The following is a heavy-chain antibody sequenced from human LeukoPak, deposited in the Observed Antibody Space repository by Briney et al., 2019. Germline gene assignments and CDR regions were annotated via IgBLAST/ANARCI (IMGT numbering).Heavy chain of an antibody. Sequence: SETLSLTCTVSGASFSSSTYYWGWIRQPPGKGLEWIGSIYYSGSTYYNPSLKSRVTMSVDTSKNQFSLKLSSVTAADTAVYYCARHAGGIAAAGTRPFDFWGQGTLVTVSS. CDR3: ARHAGGIAAAGTRPFDF. CDR1: GASFSSSTYY. D-gene: IGHD6-13*01. J-gene: IGHJ4*02. CDR2: IYYSGST. V-gene: IGHV4-39*01.